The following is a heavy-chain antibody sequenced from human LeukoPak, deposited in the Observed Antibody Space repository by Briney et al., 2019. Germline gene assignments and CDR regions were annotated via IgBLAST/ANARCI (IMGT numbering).Heavy chain of an antibody. Sequence: GGSLRLSCAASGFTFSSYAMSWVRQAPGKGLEWVSAISGSGGSTYYADSVKGRFTISRDNAKNSLYLQMNSLRAEDTAVYYCAREVVGSSGWFPFDYWGQGTLVTVSS. D-gene: IGHD6-19*01. CDR2: ISGSGGST. CDR1: GFTFSSYA. J-gene: IGHJ4*02. CDR3: AREVVGSSGWFPFDY. V-gene: IGHV3-23*01.